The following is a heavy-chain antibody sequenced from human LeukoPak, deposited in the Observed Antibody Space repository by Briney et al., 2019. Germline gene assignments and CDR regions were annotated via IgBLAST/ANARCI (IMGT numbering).Heavy chain of an antibody. V-gene: IGHV1-69*06. J-gene: IGHJ6*04. CDR1: GGTFSSYA. D-gene: IGHD2-2*01. Sequence: ASVKVSCNASGGTFSSYAISWVRQAPGQGLEWVGGIIPIFGTANYAQKFQGRGTITADKSTSTAYMELSSLRSEDTAVYYCARERRYCSSTSCFYYYYGMDVWGKGTTVTVSS. CDR2: IIPIFGTA. CDR3: ARERRYCSSTSCFYYYYGMDV.